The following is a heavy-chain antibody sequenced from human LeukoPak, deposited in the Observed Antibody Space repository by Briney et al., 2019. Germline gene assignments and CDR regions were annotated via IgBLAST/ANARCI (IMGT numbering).Heavy chain of an antibody. V-gene: IGHV3-21*01. CDR3: ARDKDSSGWYYFDY. Sequence: GGSLRLSCTASGFTFSSYSMNWVRQAPGKGLEWVSSISGSTTYIYYADSVKGRFTNSRDSAKNSLYLQMNSLRAEDTAVYYCARDKDSSGWYYFDYWGQGTLVTVSS. CDR2: ISGSTTYI. CDR1: GFTFSSYS. J-gene: IGHJ4*02. D-gene: IGHD6-19*01.